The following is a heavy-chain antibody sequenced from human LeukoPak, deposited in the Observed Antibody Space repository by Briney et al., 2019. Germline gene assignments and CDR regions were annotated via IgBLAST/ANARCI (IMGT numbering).Heavy chain of an antibody. CDR1: GFTFSSYS. CDR3: AREYVAGDFYYFDY. D-gene: IGHD6-19*01. Sequence: GGSLRLSCAASGFTFSSYSMNWARQAPGKGLEWVSSISSSSSYIYYADSVKGRFTISRDNAKNSLYLQMNSLRAEDTAVYYCAREYVAGDFYYFDYWGQGTLVTVSS. J-gene: IGHJ4*02. CDR2: ISSSSSYI. V-gene: IGHV3-21*01.